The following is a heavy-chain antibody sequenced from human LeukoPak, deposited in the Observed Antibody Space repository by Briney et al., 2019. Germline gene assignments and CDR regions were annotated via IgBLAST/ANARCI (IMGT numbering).Heavy chain of an antibody. Sequence: SETLSLTCTVSGGSVSSGSYYWSWIRQPPGKGLEWIGYIYYSGSTNYNPSLKSRVTISVDTSKNQFSLKLSSVTAADTAVNYCARATRKADAFDIWGQGTMVTVSS. J-gene: IGHJ3*02. CDR3: ARATRKADAFDI. CDR2: IYYSGST. CDR1: GGSVSSGSYY. V-gene: IGHV4-61*01. D-gene: IGHD1-14*01.